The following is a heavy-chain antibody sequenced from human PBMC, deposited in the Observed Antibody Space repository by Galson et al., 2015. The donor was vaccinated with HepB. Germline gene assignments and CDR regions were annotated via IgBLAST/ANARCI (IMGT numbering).Heavy chain of an antibody. CDR2: ISGSGGST. V-gene: IGHV3-23*01. CDR1: GFGFSSYA. D-gene: IGHD2-2*03. Sequence: SLRLSCAASGFGFSSYAMSWVRQAPGKGLEWVSAISGSGGSTYYADSVKGRFTISRDNSKNTLYLQMNSLRAEDTAVYYCAKDTGNCPYYFDYWGQGTLVTVSS. J-gene: IGHJ4*02. CDR3: AKDTGNCPYYFDY.